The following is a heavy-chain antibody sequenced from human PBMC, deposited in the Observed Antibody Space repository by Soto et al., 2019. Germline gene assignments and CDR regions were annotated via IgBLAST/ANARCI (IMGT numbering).Heavy chain of an antibody. D-gene: IGHD3-10*01. V-gene: IGHV4-31*03. J-gene: IGHJ6*02. CDR1: GGSISSGGYY. CDR3: ARSITMVRGVDPYYYGMDV. Sequence: SETLSLTCTVSGGSISSGGYYWSWIRQHPGKGLEWIGYIYYSGSTYYNPSLKSRVTISVDTSMNQFSLKLSSVTAADTAVYYCARSITMVRGVDPYYYGMDVWGQGTTVTVSS. CDR2: IYYSGST.